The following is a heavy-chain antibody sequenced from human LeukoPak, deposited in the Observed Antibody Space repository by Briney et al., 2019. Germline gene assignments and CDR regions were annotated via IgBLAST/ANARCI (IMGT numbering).Heavy chain of an antibody. Sequence: SETLSLTCTVSGGSISSGGYYWSWIRQHPGKGLEWIGYIYYSGSTYYNPSLKSRVTISVDTSKNQFSLKLSSVTAADAAVYYCARGTAAMEVDRNKISFDPWGQGTLVTVSS. CDR1: GGSISSGGYY. D-gene: IGHD5-18*01. V-gene: IGHV4-31*03. CDR3: ARGTAAMEVDRNKISFDP. J-gene: IGHJ5*02. CDR2: IYYSGST.